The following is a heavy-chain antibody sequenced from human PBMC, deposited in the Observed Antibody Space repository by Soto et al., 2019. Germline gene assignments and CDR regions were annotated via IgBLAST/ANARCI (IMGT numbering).Heavy chain of an antibody. CDR1: GYTFTSFG. V-gene: IGHV1-18*01. J-gene: IGHJ4*02. Sequence: QVQLVQSGAEVKKPGASVKVSCKASGYTFTSFGISWLRQAPGQGLEWMGWISAYNGNTKYAQKLQGRVTMTTDTSTSTAYMELRSLRSDDTAVYYCVRDLGSMVRGIVPLFDYWGQGTLVTVSS. D-gene: IGHD3-10*01. CDR2: ISAYNGNT. CDR3: VRDLGSMVRGIVPLFDY.